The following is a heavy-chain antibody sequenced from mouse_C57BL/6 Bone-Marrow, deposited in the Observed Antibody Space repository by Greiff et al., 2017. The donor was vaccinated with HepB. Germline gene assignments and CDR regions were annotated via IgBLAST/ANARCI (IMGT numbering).Heavy chain of an antibody. V-gene: IGHV5-12*01. CDR3: ARHGGYSNYSAWFAY. J-gene: IGHJ3*01. Sequence: EVQLVESGGGLVQPGGSLKLSCAASGFTFSDYYMYWVRQTPEKRLEWVAYISNGGGSTYYPDTVKGRFTISRDNAKNTLYLQMSRLKSEDTAMYYCARHGGYSNYSAWFAYWGQGTLVTVSA. CDR2: ISNGGGST. CDR1: GFTFSDYY. D-gene: IGHD2-5*01.